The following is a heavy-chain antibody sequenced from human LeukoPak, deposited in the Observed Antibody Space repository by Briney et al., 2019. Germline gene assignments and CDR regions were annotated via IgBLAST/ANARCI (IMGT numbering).Heavy chain of an antibody. CDR2: TSWIGSLYQSGTT. J-gene: IGHJ3*02. CDR1: GYSISSGYY. D-gene: IGHD6-13*01. CDR3: AIRYSSSWYNDAFDI. Sequence: PSETLSLTCTVSGYSISSGYYWGWIRQPPGKGLEWIGSIYHSGSTSWIGSLYQSGTTSYNPSLKSRVTISVDTSKNQFSLKLSSVTAADTAVYYCAIRYSSSWYNDAFDIWGQGTMVTVSS. V-gene: IGHV4-38-2*02.